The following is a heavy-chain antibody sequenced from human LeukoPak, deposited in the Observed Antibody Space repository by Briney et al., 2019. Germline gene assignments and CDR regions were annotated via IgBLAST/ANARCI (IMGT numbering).Heavy chain of an antibody. D-gene: IGHD2-2*01. CDR3: GFSPAALGYYYYYMDV. J-gene: IGHJ6*03. CDR2: INPSGGST. CDR1: GYTFTSYY. Sequence: GASVKVSCKASGYTFTSYYMHWVRQAPGQGLEWMGIINPSGGSTSYAQKFQGRVTITADESTSTAYMELSSLRSEDTAVYYCGFSPAALGYYYYYMDVWGKGTTVTVSS. V-gene: IGHV1-46*01.